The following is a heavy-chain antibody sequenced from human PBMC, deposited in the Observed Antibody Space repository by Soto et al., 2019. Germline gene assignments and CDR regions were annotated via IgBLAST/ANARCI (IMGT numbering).Heavy chain of an antibody. D-gene: IGHD3-10*01. Sequence: VSGPTLVNPTQTLTLTCAVSGSSLSTSGVGVGWIRQPPGKALEWLALIYWDDDKRYSPSLTNRLTITKDTSKNQVVLTMTNMDPVDTATYYCAHIRVVTYYGSGWFDPWGQGTLVTVSS. CDR2: IYWDDDK. J-gene: IGHJ5*02. V-gene: IGHV2-5*02. CDR3: AHIRVVTYYGSGWFDP. CDR1: GSSLSTSGVG.